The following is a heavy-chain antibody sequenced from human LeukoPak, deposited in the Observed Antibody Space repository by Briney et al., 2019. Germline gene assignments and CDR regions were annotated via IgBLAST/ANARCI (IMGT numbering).Heavy chain of an antibody. Sequence: ASVKVSCKASGGTFSTYAISWVRQAPGQGLEWMGWMNPNSGNTGYAQKFQGRVSLTRDTSISTAYMELSSLRSEDTAVYYCAKNTALTGEFDSWGQGTLVTVSS. CDR1: GGTFSTYA. V-gene: IGHV1-8*03. CDR2: MNPNSGNT. D-gene: IGHD7-27*01. CDR3: AKNTALTGEFDS. J-gene: IGHJ4*02.